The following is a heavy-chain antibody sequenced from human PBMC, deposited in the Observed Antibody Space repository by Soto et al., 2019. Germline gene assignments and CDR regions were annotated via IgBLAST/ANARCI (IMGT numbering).Heavy chain of an antibody. CDR2: INSDGSST. CDR1: GFTFSSYW. J-gene: IGHJ6*02. CDR3: ARDSEYDFWSGYLAGDYYGMDV. Sequence: GGSLRLSCAASGFTFSSYWMHWFRQAPGKGLVWVSRINSDGSSTSYADSVKGRFTISRDNAKNTLYLQMNSLRAEDTAVYYCARDSEYDFWSGYLAGDYYGMDVWGQGTTVTVSS. D-gene: IGHD3-3*01. V-gene: IGHV3-74*01.